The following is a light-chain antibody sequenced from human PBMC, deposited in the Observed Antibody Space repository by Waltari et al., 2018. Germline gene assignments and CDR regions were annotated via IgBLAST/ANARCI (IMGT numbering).Light chain of an antibody. Sequence: QSALTQPPSVSGSPGQSVTISCTGTSSDVGFYNRVSWYQQSPGTAPKLMIYEVTNRPAGVPDRFSGSKSGDTASLTIPGLQAEDEADYYCSSYTSSNTYLFGTGTKVTVL. CDR1: SSDVGFYNR. J-gene: IGLJ1*01. V-gene: IGLV2-18*02. CDR3: SSYTSSNTYL. CDR2: EVT.